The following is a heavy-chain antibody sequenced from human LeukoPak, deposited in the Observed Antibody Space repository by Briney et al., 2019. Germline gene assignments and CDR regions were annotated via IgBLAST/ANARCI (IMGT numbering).Heavy chain of an antibody. CDR2: ISSDGSST. Sequence: GGSLRLSCAASGFSFGSYAMHCVRQSPGKGLEYVSAISSDGSSTYYANSVKGRFTISRDNSKNTLYLQMGSLRAEGMAVYYCARGPNYGGTYFDYWGQGTLVTVSS. D-gene: IGHD1-7*01. V-gene: IGHV3-64*01. J-gene: IGHJ4*02. CDR3: ARGPNYGGTYFDY. CDR1: GFSFGSYA.